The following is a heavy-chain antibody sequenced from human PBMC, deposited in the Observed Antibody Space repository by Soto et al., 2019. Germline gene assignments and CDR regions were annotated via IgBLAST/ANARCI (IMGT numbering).Heavy chain of an antibody. J-gene: IGHJ3*02. CDR2: ISWDGGST. V-gene: IGHV3-43*01. CDR1: GFTFDDYT. D-gene: IGHD3-16*01. CDR3: TTEPPTLGSAFDI. Sequence: GGSLILSCAASGFTFDDYTMHWVRQAPGKGLEWVSLISWDGGSTYYADSVKGRFTISRDNSKNSLYLQMNSLKTEDTAVYYCTTEPPTLGSAFDIWGQGTMVTVSS.